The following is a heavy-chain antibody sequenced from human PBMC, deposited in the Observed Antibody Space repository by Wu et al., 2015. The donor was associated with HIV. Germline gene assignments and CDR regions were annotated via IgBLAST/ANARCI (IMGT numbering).Heavy chain of an antibody. V-gene: IGHV1-8*01. Sequence: QVRLVQSGAEVKKPGASVKVSCKASGYIFTTYDINWVRQATGQGLEWMGWMNPNSGNTGYAQNFQGRVTMTRNTSISTASMELSSLRSEDTAVYYCARDMGHEGRQWLVQPGAFDIWGQGTMVTVSS. D-gene: IGHD6-19*01. CDR2: MNPNSGNT. CDR3: ARDMGHEGRQWLVQPGAFDI. J-gene: IGHJ3*02. CDR1: GYIFTTYD.